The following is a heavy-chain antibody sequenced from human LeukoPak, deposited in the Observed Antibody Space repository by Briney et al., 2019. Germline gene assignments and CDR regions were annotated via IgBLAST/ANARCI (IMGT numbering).Heavy chain of an antibody. CDR1: GFTFSTYV. Sequence: GGSLRLSCAASGFTFSTYVMIWVRQAPGKGLEWVSATTGTGGDTYYADSVKGRFTISRDNSKNTLYLQMNSLRVEDTAVYYCAKGSRDSRPYYFDYWGQGTLVTVSS. V-gene: IGHV3-23*01. CDR3: AKGSRDSRPYYFDY. J-gene: IGHJ4*02. D-gene: IGHD2-2*01. CDR2: TTGTGGDT.